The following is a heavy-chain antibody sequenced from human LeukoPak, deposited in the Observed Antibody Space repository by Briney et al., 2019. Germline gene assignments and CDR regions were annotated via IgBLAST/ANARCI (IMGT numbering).Heavy chain of an antibody. V-gene: IGHV3-21*01. J-gene: IGHJ6*03. CDR3: AKALNRGYQYYYMDV. CDR1: GFTFSSYA. D-gene: IGHD7-27*01. CDR2: ITSSGSNI. Sequence: PGGSLRLSCAASGFTFSSYAMHWVRQAPGKGLEWVSSITSSGSNINYGDSVKGRFTISRANAKDSRYRQVTFLRAEDTAVYYGAKALNRGYQYYYMDVWGKGTTVTVSS.